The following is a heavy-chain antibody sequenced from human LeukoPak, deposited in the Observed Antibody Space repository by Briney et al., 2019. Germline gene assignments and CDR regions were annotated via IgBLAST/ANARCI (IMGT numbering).Heavy chain of an antibody. Sequence: SETLSLTCAAYGWTFSGYYWRWIRQPPGKGLEWIGEINHSGSTKYNPSLKSRVTISVDTSKNQLYLKLSSVTAADTAVYYCARGPRRAYSSSSGVDYWGQGTLVTVSS. J-gene: IGHJ4*02. D-gene: IGHD6-6*01. CDR1: GWTFSGYY. V-gene: IGHV4-34*01. CDR2: INHSGST. CDR3: ARGPRRAYSSSSGVDY.